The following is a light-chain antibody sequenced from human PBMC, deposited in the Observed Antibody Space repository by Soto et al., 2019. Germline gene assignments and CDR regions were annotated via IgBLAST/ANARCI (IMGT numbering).Light chain of an antibody. CDR1: SSNIGAGYD. V-gene: IGLV1-40*01. CDR2: GNS. J-gene: IGLJ2*01. Sequence: QSVLTQPPSVSGAPGQRVTISCTGSSSNIGAGYDVHWYQQLPGTAPKLLIYGNSNRPSGVPDRFSGSKSGTSASLAITGFQAEDEADYHCQSYDSSLSGVVFGGGTKLTVL. CDR3: QSYDSSLSGVV.